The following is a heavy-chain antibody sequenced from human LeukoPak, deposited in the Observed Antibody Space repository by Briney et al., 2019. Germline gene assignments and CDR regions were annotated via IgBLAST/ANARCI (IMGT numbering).Heavy chain of an antibody. Sequence: GGSLRLSCAASGFTFSSYAMHWVRPAPSKGLEWVAVISYDGSNKYYADSVKCRITISRDNSKNTLYLQMSSRRAEDTDVYYCARDHSIVGYSVDCWGQGTLVTVSS. CDR3: ARDHSIVGYSVDC. D-gene: IGHD2-15*01. V-gene: IGHV3-30-3*01. J-gene: IGHJ4*02. CDR1: GFTFSSYA. CDR2: ISYDGSNK.